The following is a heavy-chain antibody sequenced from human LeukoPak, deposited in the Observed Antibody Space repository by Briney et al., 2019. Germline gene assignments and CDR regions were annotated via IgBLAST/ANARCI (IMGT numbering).Heavy chain of an antibody. D-gene: IGHD6-13*01. CDR3: ARGRYVTTRGGAAAGFLDY. Sequence: SETLSLTCAVSGGSFSGHYWNWIRQPPGKGLEWIGEINHGGSTNYNPSLRSRVTISVDTSQNQFSLRLSSVTAADTAVYYCARGRYVTTRGGAAAGFLDYWGQGTLVTVST. CDR1: GGSFSGHY. J-gene: IGHJ4*02. CDR2: INHGGST. V-gene: IGHV4-34*01.